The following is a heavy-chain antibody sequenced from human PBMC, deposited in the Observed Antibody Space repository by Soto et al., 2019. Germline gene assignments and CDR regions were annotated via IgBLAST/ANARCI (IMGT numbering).Heavy chain of an antibody. CDR1: GFTFSTHS. CDR2: ISSTSLTV. V-gene: IGHV3-48*02. CDR3: AKSSSWYGYYFDP. J-gene: IGHJ5*02. Sequence: ESGGGSVQPGGSLRLSCEASGFTFSTHSMNWVRQAPGTGLEWVAYISSTSLTVYYADSVKGRFIISRDNVNNSLHLHMNSLRDEDTAVYYCAKSSSWYGYYFDPWGQGTRVTVSS. D-gene: IGHD6-13*01.